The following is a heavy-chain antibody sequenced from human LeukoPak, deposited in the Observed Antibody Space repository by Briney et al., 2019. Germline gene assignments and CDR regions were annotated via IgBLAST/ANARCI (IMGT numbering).Heavy chain of an antibody. J-gene: IGHJ4*02. CDR2: IYYSGST. CDR3: AREDGGNSPQFDY. D-gene: IGHD4-23*01. V-gene: IGHV4-31*03. Sequence: SQTLSLTCTVSGGSISSGGYYWSWIRQHPGKGLEWIGYIYYSGSTYYNPSLKSRVTISVDTSKNQFSLKLSSVTAADTAVYYCAREDGGNSPQFDYWGQGTLVTVSS. CDR1: GGSISSGGYY.